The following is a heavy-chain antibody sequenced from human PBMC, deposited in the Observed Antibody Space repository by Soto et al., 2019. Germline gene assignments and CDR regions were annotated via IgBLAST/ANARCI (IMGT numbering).Heavy chain of an antibody. CDR2: ISGSGGST. CDR1: GFTFSSYA. V-gene: IGHV3-23*01. Sequence: GGSLRLSCAASGFTFSSYAMSWVRQAPGKGLEWVSAISGSGGSTYYADSVKGRFTISRDNSKNTLYLQMNSLRAEDTAVYYCAKDDSSSETSQLRIHYFDYWGQGTLVTVSS. CDR3: AKDDSSSETSQLRIHYFDY. D-gene: IGHD6-13*01. J-gene: IGHJ4*02.